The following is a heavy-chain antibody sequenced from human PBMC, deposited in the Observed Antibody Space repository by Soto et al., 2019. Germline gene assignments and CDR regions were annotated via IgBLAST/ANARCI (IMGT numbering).Heavy chain of an antibody. Sequence: QVQLQESGPGLVKPSETLSLTCTVSGGSISSYYWSWIRQPPGKGLEWIGYIYYSGSTNYNPSLKSRVTISVDTSKNQSSLKLSSVTAAETAVYYCARGQRSDYYYYYYMDVWGKGTTVTVSS. V-gene: IGHV4-59*01. CDR2: IYYSGST. J-gene: IGHJ6*03. D-gene: IGHD1-1*01. CDR3: ARGQRSDYYYYYYMDV. CDR1: GGSISSYY.